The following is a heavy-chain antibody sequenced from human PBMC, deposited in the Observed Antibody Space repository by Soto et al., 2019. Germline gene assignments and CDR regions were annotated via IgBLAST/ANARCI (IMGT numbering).Heavy chain of an antibody. Sequence: EVQVVESGGGLVQPGGSLRLSCAASGFTFRNYWMSWVRQAPGKGLEWVANIKQDGSEKYYVDSVKGRFTISRDNTKNSLYLQMNSLRAEDTAVYCCARGQSYGPDFDYWGQGNLVTVSS. CDR1: GFTFRNYW. V-gene: IGHV3-7*03. CDR3: ARGQSYGPDFDY. CDR2: IKQDGSEK. J-gene: IGHJ4*02. D-gene: IGHD5-18*01.